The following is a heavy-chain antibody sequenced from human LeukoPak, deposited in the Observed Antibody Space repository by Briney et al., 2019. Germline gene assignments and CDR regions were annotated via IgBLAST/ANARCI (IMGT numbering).Heavy chain of an antibody. Sequence: SETLSLTCAVYGGSFSGYYWSWVRQPPGKGLEWIGEINHSGSTNYNPSLKSRVTISVDTSKNQFSLKLSSVTAADTAVYYCARERQRGYSSGWCGYWGQGTLVTVSS. CDR2: INHSGST. J-gene: IGHJ4*02. CDR1: GGSFSGYY. D-gene: IGHD6-19*01. CDR3: ARERQRGYSSGWCGY. V-gene: IGHV4-34*01.